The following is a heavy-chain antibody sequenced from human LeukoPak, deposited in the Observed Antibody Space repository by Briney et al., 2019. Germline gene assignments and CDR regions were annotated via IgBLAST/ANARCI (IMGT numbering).Heavy chain of an antibody. D-gene: IGHD3-22*01. J-gene: IGHJ3*02. CDR1: GYTFTSYD. CDR3: ARGTYYDSSDAFDI. V-gene: IGHV1-8*01. CDR2: MNPNSGNT. Sequence: GASVKVSCKASGYTFTSYDINWERQATGLGLEWMGWMNPNSGNTGYAQKFQGRVTMTRNTSISTAYMELSSLRSEDTAVYYCARGTYYDSSDAFDIWGQGTMVTVSS.